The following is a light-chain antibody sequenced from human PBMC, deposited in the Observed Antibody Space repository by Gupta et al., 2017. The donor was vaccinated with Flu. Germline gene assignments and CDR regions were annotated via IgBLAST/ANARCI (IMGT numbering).Light chain of an antibody. CDR3: QGWESNKDRNHYV. Sequence: SFVLTQPPSLSVAPGQPARITCGGDNIETKIFHWYHQKPGQAPVLVVFADADRPYGSTERVAGSNSGNTATMTISRVEAGDEADDFCQGWESNKDRNHYVFGSGTKVTVL. V-gene: IGLV3-21*02. CDR2: ADA. J-gene: IGLJ1*01. CDR1: NIETKI.